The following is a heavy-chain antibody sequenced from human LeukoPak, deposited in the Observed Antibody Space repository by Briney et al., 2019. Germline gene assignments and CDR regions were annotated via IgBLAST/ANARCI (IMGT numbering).Heavy chain of an antibody. J-gene: IGHJ4*02. D-gene: IGHD3-10*01. CDR3: ARVVYGSGSYGFDY. CDR2: IIPIFGTA. CDR1: GGTFSSYA. Sequence: SVKVSCKASGGTFSSYAISWVRQAPGQGLEWMGRIIPIFGTANYAQKFQGRVTITTDESTRTAYMELSSLRSEDTAVYYCARVVYGSGSYGFDYWGQGTLVTVSS. V-gene: IGHV1-69*05.